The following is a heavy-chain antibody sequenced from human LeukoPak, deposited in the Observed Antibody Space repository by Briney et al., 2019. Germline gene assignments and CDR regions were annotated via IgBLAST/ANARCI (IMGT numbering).Heavy chain of an antibody. CDR1: GYSFTDYW. J-gene: IGHJ3*02. Sequence: GESLKISCKGSGYSFTDYWIGWVRQMPGKGLEWMGIIYPDDSDTRYSPSFQGQVTISADKSITTAYLQWSSLKASDTAMYYCARPLLGYCSSTSCYDLAFDIWGQGTMVTVSS. V-gene: IGHV5-51*01. CDR3: ARPLLGYCSSTSCYDLAFDI. CDR2: IYPDDSDT. D-gene: IGHD2-2*01.